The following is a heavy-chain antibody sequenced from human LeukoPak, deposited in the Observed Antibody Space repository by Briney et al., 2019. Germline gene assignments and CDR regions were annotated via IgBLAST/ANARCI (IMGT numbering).Heavy chain of an antibody. CDR1: GGSLSSYY. D-gene: IGHD5-12*01. V-gene: IGHV4-59*01. CDR2: IYYSGRT. Sequence: SETLSLTCTVSGGSLSSYYWSWIGQPPGKGVEGIGYIYYSGRTNYNASLMSGGTISVDTSKHQFSLKLTSVTAADTAVYYCARHIVAFIWGPGTLVTVSS. CDR3: ARHIVAFI. J-gene: IGHJ4*02.